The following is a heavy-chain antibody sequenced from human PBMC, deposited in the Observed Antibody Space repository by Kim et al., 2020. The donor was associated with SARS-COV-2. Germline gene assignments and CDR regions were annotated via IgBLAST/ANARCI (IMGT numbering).Heavy chain of an antibody. CDR2: INAGNGNT. D-gene: IGHD3-10*01. Sequence: ASVKVSCKASGYTFTSYAMHWVRQAPGQRLEWMGWINAGNGNTKYSQKFQGRVTITRDTSASTAYMELSSLRSEDTAVYYCAIMLWFGELLDYWGQGTLVTVSS. CDR1: GYTFTSYA. CDR3: AIMLWFGELLDY. J-gene: IGHJ4*02. V-gene: IGHV1-3*01.